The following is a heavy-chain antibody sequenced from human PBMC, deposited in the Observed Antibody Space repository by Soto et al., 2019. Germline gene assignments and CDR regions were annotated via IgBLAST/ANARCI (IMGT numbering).Heavy chain of an antibody. J-gene: IGHJ4*02. CDR2: IKQDGSEK. D-gene: IGHD1-7*01. Sequence: GGSLRLSCAASGFTFSSYWMSWVRQAPGKGLEWVANIKQDGSEKYYVDSVKGRFTISRDNAKNSLYLQMNSLRAEDTAVYYCARDDNWNYIPYFDYWGQGTLDTVSS. V-gene: IGHV3-7*01. CDR1: GFTFSSYW. CDR3: ARDDNWNYIPYFDY.